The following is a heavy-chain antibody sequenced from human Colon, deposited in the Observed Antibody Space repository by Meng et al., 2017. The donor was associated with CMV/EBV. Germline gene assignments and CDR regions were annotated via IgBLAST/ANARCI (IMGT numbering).Heavy chain of an antibody. D-gene: IGHD2-15*01. CDR3: TRIVGYCSGGSCYSGREYYFDY. CDR1: GLTFGDYA. J-gene: IGHJ4*02. V-gene: IGHV3-49*04. Sequence: GGSLRLSCTASGLTFGDYAVSWVRQAPGRGLEWVGFIRTKPYGGTTEYAASVKGRFTISRDDSKSIAYLQMNSLKTEDTAVYYCTRIVGYCSGGSCYSGREYYFDYWGQGTLVTVSS. CDR2: IRTKPYGGTT.